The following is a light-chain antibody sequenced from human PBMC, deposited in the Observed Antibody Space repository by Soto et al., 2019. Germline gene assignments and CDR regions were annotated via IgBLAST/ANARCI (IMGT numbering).Light chain of an antibody. CDR2: EAS. CDR3: QHSIGT. V-gene: IGKV1-5*01. J-gene: IGKJ1*01. CDR1: QSSSTW. Sequence: DIQMTQSPSSLSASEGDRVTITCRASQSSSTWLAWYQQRPGKAPKVPISEASTLESGVPSRFSGSGSGTEFTLTISSLQPDDVATYYRQHSIGTFGQGTKVEIK.